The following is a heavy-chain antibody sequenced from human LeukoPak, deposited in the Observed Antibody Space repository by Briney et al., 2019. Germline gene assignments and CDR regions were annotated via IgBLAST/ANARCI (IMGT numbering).Heavy chain of an antibody. Sequence: SETLSLTCTVSGGSISSYYWSWIRQPPGKGLEWIGYIYYNGSTNYNPSLKSRVTISVDTSKNQFSLKLSSVTAADTAVYYCARTYYYGSGSFQFDYWGQGTLVTVSS. D-gene: IGHD3-10*01. J-gene: IGHJ4*02. CDR2: IYYNGST. CDR1: GGSISSYY. CDR3: ARTYYYGSGSFQFDY. V-gene: IGHV4-59*08.